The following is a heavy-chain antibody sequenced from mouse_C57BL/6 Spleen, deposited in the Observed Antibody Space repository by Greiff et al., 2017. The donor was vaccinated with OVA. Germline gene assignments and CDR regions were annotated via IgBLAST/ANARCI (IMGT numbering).Heavy chain of an antibody. D-gene: IGHD2-4*01. V-gene: IGHV10-1*01. Sequence: EVQGVESGGGLVQPKGSLKLSCAASGFSFNTYAMNWVRQAPGKGLEWVARIRSKSNTYATSYADSVKNSFTISRDDSKIILYLIMNHLKTEDTAMYYCVRQSYDYDDGAWFADWGKGTLVTVSA. J-gene: IGHJ3*01. CDR3: VRQSYDYDDGAWFAD. CDR1: GFSFNTYA. CDR2: IRSKSNTYAT.